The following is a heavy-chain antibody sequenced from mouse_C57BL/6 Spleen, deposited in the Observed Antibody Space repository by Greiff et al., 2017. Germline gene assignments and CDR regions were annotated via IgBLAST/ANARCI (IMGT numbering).Heavy chain of an antibody. V-gene: IGHV3-6*01. CDR3: ARDGDYCNYYFDY. Sequence: EVKLVESGPGLVKPSQSLSLTCSVTGYSITSGYYWNWIRQFPGNKLEWMGYISYDGSNNYNPSLKNRISITRDTSKNQFFLKLHSVTTEDTATYYCARDGDYCNYYFDYWCQGTSLTVSS. CDR1: GYSITSGYY. D-gene: IGHD2-1*01. J-gene: IGHJ2*02. CDR2: ISYDGSN.